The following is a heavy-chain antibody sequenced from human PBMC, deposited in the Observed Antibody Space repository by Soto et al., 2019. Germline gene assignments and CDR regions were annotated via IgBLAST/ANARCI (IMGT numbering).Heavy chain of an antibody. J-gene: IGHJ5*02. D-gene: IGHD5-12*01. CDR1: RGSVSRGTSY. CDR3: ARERATPTHWFDP. V-gene: IGHV4-61*01. CDR2: IFYGVST. Sequence: SETLSLTCTVSRGSVSRGTSYCIWIRQPPGKGLEQIVYIFYGVSTNYNPSLKSRIITSVDTSKNQFSLNLSSVTAADTAVYYCARERATPTHWFDPWGQGPVVTVS.